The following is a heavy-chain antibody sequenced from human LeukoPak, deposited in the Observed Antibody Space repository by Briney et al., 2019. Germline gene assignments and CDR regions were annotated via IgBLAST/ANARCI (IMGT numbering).Heavy chain of an antibody. CDR2: INPNSGGT. CDR3: ARSLRGSGYYFDAFDI. Sequence: GASVTVSCKASGYTFTGYYMHWVRQAPGQGLEGMGWINPNSGGTNYAQKFPGRVTMTRDTSISTAYMELSRLRSDDTAVYSCARSLRGSGYYFDAFDIWGQGTMVTVSS. CDR1: GYTFTGYY. V-gene: IGHV1-2*02. J-gene: IGHJ3*02. D-gene: IGHD3-22*01.